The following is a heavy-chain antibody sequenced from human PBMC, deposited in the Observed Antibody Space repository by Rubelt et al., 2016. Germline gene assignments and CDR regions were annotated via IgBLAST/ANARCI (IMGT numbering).Heavy chain of an antibody. V-gene: IGHV4-38-2*02. D-gene: IGHD3-22*01. CDR1: GYSISSGYY. CDR2: IYHSGGT. Sequence: QVQLQESGPGLVKPSETLSLTCSVSGYSISSGYYWGWIGQPPGKGLGWIGNIYHSGGTTTNRSLRGQPTISLDTSRNTLPLKTRSVPDADTAVYFCATESPEWYYSDNRGHTPIDYWGRGTLVTVNS. CDR3: ATESPEWYYSDNRGHTPIDY. J-gene: IGHJ4*02.